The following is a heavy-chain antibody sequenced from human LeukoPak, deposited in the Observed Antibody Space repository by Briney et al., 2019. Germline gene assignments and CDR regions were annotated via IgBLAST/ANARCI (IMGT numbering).Heavy chain of an antibody. CDR1: GFTFSRYS. CDR3: AKGQTSESRFDY. J-gene: IGHJ4*02. CDR2: ITGNSGDT. V-gene: IGHV3-23*01. Sequence: GGSLRLSCAASGFTFSRYSMNWVRRAPGKGLEWVSVITGNSGDTYYADSVKGRFTISRDNSKNTLYLQMNSLRAEDTAVYYCAKGQTSESRFDYWGQGTLVTVSS.